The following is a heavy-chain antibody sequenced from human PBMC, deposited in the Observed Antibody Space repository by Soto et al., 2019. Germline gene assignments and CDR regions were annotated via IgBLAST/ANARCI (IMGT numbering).Heavy chain of an antibody. CDR2: IYDSGSS. Sequence: PSETLSLTCTVSGASISSGDYFWSWIRQSPGKGLQWIGYIYDSGSSYHNPSLKSRVTISVDTSKNQFSLKLSSVTAADTAVYYCARGRVGYYYYYYGMDVWGQGTTVTVSS. CDR3: ARGRVGYYYYYYGMDV. D-gene: IGHD1-26*01. J-gene: IGHJ6*02. CDR1: GASISSGDYF. V-gene: IGHV4-30-4*01.